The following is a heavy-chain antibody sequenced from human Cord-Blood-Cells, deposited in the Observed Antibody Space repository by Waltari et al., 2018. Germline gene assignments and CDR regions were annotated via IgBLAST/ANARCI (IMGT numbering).Heavy chain of an antibody. V-gene: IGHV1-46*01. CDR3: ARGMIAASQPSYYYYYMDV. Sequence: QVQLVQSGAEVKKPGASVKVSCKASGYTFTSYYMHWMRQAPGQGLEWMGITNPSGVSTSYAQKFRGRVTMTRDTSTSTVYMELSSLRSEDTAVYYCARGMIAASQPSYYYYYMDVWGKGTTVTVSS. CDR1: GYTFTSYY. CDR2: TNPSGVST. J-gene: IGHJ6*03. D-gene: IGHD6-6*01.